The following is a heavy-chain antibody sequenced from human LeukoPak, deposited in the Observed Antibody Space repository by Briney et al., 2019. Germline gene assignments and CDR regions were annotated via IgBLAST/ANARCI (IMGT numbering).Heavy chain of an antibody. CDR3: ARDRQSGYSISYYYYGMDV. CDR2: IYYSGST. CDR1: GGSISSGGYY. Sequence: SQTLSLTCTVSGGSISSGGYYWSWIRQHPGKGLEWIGYIYYSGSTYYNPSLKSRVTISVDTSKNQFSLKLSSVTAADTAVYYCARDRQSGYSISYYYYGMDVWGQGTTVTVS. V-gene: IGHV4-31*03. J-gene: IGHJ6*02. D-gene: IGHD3-3*01.